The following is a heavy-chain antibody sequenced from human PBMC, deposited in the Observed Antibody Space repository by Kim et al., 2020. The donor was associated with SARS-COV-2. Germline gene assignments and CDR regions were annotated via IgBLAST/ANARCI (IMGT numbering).Heavy chain of an antibody. V-gene: IGHV4-39*01. CDR2: IYYSGST. D-gene: IGHD3-9*01. CDR3: ARHRPSRGYYDILTGYYIEVKNPTTEFDY. Sequence: SETLSLTCTVSGGSISSSSYYWGWIRQPPGKGLEWIGSIYYSGSTYYNPSLKSRVTISVDTSKNQFSLKLSSVTAADTAVYYCARHRPSRGYYDILTGYYIEVKNPTTEFDYWGQGTLVTVSS. CDR1: GGSISSSSYY. J-gene: IGHJ4*02.